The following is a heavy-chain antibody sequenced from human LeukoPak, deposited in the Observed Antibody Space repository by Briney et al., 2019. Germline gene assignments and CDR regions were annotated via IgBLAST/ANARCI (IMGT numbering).Heavy chain of an antibody. CDR1: GFTVSSNY. CDR2: IYSGGST. D-gene: IGHD6-13*01. Sequence: PGGSLRLSCAASGFTVSSNYMSWVRQAPGEGLEWVSVIYSGGSTYYADSVKGRFTISRDNSKNTLYLQMNSLRAEDTAVYYCARGSSSWAYYMDVWGKGTTVTVSS. V-gene: IGHV3-53*01. J-gene: IGHJ6*03. CDR3: ARGSSSWAYYMDV.